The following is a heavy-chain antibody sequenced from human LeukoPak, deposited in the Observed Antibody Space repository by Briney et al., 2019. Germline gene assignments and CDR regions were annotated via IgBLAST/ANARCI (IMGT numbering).Heavy chain of an antibody. V-gene: IGHV3-21*01. CDR2: ISSSSSYR. D-gene: IGHD3-16*01. Sequence: PGRSLRLSCVASGFTFSSYTMNWVRQAPGKGLEWVSSISSSSSYRYYADSVKGRFTISRDNSKNTLYLQMNSLRAVDTAVYYCARRAGGLARNNWFDPWGQGTLVTVSS. J-gene: IGHJ5*02. CDR3: ARRAGGLARNNWFDP. CDR1: GFTFSSYT.